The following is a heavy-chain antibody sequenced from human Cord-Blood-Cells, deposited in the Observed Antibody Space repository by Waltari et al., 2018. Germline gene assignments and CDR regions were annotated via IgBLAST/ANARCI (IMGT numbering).Heavy chain of an antibody. D-gene: IGHD7-27*01. J-gene: IGHJ4*02. CDR3: ARPNWGGFDY. V-gene: IGHV1-69*04. CDR1: GGTFSSYA. Sequence: QVQLVQSGAGVKKPGSSVKVSCKASGGTFSSYAISWVRQAPGQGLEWMGGIIPVLGIANYAQKSQGRVTITADESTSTAYMELSSLRSEDTAVYYCARPNWGGFDYWGQGTLVTVSS. CDR2: IIPVLGIA.